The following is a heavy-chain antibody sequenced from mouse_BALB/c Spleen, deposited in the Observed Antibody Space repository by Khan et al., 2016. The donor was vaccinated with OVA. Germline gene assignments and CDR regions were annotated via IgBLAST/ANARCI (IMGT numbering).Heavy chain of an antibody. D-gene: IGHD1-2*01. J-gene: IGHJ4*01. CDR1: GFSLTSYG. V-gene: IGHV2-3*01. Sequence: QVQLKQSGPGLVAPSQSLSITCTVSGFSLTSYGVNWVRQPPGKGLEWLGVIWGDGSTNYHSTLMSRLSISKDNSQRQVFLKLSSLQNDDTATYYCAKWGTANYYAMDYWGQGTSVTVSS. CDR2: IWGDGST. CDR3: AKWGTANYYAMDY.